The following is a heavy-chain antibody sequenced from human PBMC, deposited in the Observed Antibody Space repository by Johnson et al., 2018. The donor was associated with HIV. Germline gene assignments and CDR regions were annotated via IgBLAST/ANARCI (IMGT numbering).Heavy chain of an antibody. CDR3: AREEGTDILTRGDALDI. J-gene: IGHJ3*02. V-gene: IGHV3-11*04. CDR2: ISSSGRTI. Sequence: QVQLVESGGDLVKPGGSLRLSCAASGFIFSDYYMTWIRQAPGKGLESISYISSSGRTIYYADSVKGRFTMSRDNAKKSLYLQMNSLRAEDTAVYYCAREEGTDILTRGDALDIWGQGTMVTVSS. CDR1: GFIFSDYY. D-gene: IGHD3-9*01.